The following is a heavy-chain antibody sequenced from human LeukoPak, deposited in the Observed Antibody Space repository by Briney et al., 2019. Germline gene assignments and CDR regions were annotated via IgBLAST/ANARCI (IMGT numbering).Heavy chain of an antibody. CDR2: ISVYNGNT. CDR1: GYSFTTYA. V-gene: IGHV1-18*01. Sequence: ASVKVSCKASGYSFTTYAISWVRQAPGQGLGWMGWISVYNGNTNYAQKVQGRVTMTTDTSTSTAYMELRSLRSDDTAVYYCARQPAEYDYGLDVWGQGTTVTVSS. J-gene: IGHJ6*02. CDR3: ARQPAEYDYGLDV.